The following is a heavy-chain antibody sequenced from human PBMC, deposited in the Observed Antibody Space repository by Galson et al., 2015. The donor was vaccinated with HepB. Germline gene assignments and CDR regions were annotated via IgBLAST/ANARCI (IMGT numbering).Heavy chain of an antibody. D-gene: IGHD3-3*01. V-gene: IGHV3-23*01. Sequence: SLRLSCAASGFTFRTSDMSWVRQAPGKGLEFVSSISGSGGGICYADSVKGRFTISRDNSNNTLYLQMNSLRVEDTAVYYCARDPNWRDGYWGQGTLVTVSS. CDR1: GFTFRTSD. CDR2: ISGSGGGI. CDR3: ARDPNWRDGY. J-gene: IGHJ4*02.